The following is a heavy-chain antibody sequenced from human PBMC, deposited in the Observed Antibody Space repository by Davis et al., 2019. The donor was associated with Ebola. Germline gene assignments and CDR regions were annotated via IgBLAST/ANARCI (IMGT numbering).Heavy chain of an antibody. CDR3: AKVTVVVLNWFDP. CDR1: GFIFSNYA. V-gene: IGHV3-23*01. D-gene: IGHD2-2*01. Sequence: GESLKISCAASGFIFSNYAMSWVRQAPGKGLEWVSAISGSGGSTYYADSVKGRFTISRDNSKNTLYLQMNSLRAEDTAVYYCAKVTVVVLNWFDPWGQGTLVTVSS. J-gene: IGHJ5*02. CDR2: ISGSGGST.